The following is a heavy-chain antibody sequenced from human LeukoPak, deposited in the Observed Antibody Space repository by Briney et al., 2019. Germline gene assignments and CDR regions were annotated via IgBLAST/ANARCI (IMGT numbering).Heavy chain of an antibody. Sequence: GGSLRLSCAASGFTFSSYAMSWVRQAPGKGLEWVSAISGSGGSTYYADSVKGRFTISRDNSKNTLYLQMNSLRAEDTAVYYCAKGSEGCSGGSCYPLTMDYWGQGTLITVSS. V-gene: IGHV3-23*01. CDR1: GFTFSSYA. CDR3: AKGSEGCSGGSCYPLTMDY. D-gene: IGHD2-15*01. CDR2: ISGSGGST. J-gene: IGHJ4*02.